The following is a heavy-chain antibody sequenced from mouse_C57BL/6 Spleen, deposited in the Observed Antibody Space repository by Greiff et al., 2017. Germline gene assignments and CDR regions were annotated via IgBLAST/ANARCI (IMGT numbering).Heavy chain of an antibody. CDR3: ARNKNYDYGEFAY. Sequence: VMLVESGPGLVQPSQSLSITCTVSGFSLTSYGVHWVRQSPGKGLEWLGVIWSGGSTDYNAAFISRLSISKDNSKSQVFFKMNSLQADDTAIYYCARNKNYDYGEFAYWGQGTLVTVSA. CDR2: IWSGGST. J-gene: IGHJ3*01. CDR1: GFSLTSYG. V-gene: IGHV2-2*01. D-gene: IGHD2-4*01.